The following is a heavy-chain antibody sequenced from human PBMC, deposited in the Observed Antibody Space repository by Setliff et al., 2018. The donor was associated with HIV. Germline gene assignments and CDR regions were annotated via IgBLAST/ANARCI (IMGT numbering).Heavy chain of an antibody. J-gene: IGHJ4*02. CDR2: IWPDDSDT. D-gene: IGHD3-3*01. CDR1: GYSFTNYW. CDR3: ARLSKFYDFWTPNY. Sequence: GESLKISCKGSGYSFTNYWVGWVRQMPGNGLEWVGLIWPDDSDTIYSPSFQGQVTLSADKSITTVYLQWNSLKAPDTAIYYCARLSKFYDFWTPNYWGQGTLVTVSS. V-gene: IGHV5-51*01.